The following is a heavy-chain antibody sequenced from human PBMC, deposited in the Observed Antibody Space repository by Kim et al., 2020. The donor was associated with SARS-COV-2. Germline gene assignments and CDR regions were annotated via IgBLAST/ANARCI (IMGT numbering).Heavy chain of an antibody. V-gene: IGHV3-9*01. CDR2: ISWNSGSI. Sequence: GGYLRLSCAVSGFTFADYAMHWVRQAPGKGLEWVSGISWNSGSIGYADSVKGRFTISRDNAKSSLYLQMNSLRGEDTALYYCARNMWADVVTAVDVWGKGTTVIVSS. D-gene: IGHD2-21*02. CDR3: ARNMWADVVTAVDV. CDR1: GFTFADYA. J-gene: IGHJ6*04.